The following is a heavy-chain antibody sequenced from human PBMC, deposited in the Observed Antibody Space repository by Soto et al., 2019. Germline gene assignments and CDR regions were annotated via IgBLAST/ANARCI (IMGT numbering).Heavy chain of an antibody. CDR1: GVTFSSYA. CDR3: ARGRYCSGGSCYSFYYYGMDV. V-gene: IGHV1-69*01. J-gene: IGHJ6*02. CDR2: ILPIFGTA. D-gene: IGHD2-15*01. Sequence: QVQLVQSGAEVKKPGSSVKVSCKASGVTFSSYAISWVRQAPGQGIEGKGGILPIFGTANYAQKFQGRVTITADESTSTAYMELSSLRSEDTAVYYCARGRYCSGGSCYSFYYYGMDVWGQETTVTVSS.